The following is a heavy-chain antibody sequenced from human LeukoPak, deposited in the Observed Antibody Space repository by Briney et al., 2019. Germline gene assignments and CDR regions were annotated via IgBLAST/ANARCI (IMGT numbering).Heavy chain of an antibody. D-gene: IGHD4-23*01. CDR2: IIPIFGTA. J-gene: IGHJ4*02. V-gene: IGHV1-69*13. CDR1: GGTFSSYA. Sequence: WASVTVSCKASGGTFSSYAISWVRQAPGQGLEWMGGIIPIFGTANYAQKFQGRVTITADESTSTAYMELSSLRFEDTAVYYCARGWLAEATVVTPYNYWGQGTLVTVSS. CDR3: ARGWLAEATVVTPYNY.